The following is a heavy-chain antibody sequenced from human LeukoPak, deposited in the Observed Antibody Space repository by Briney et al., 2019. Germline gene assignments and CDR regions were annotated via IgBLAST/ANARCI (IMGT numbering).Heavy chain of an antibody. V-gene: IGHV3-64D*09. CDR1: GFTFSSYA. Sequence: PGGSLRLSCSASGFTFSSYAMYWVRQPPGKGLEFVSAIRSNGGNIYYADSVKGRFTISRDNSKNTLYLQMSSLRPEDTAVYYCVKDRVGLERNFDYWGQRTLVTVSS. CDR2: IRSNGGNI. CDR3: VKDRVGLERNFDY. J-gene: IGHJ4*02. D-gene: IGHD5-24*01.